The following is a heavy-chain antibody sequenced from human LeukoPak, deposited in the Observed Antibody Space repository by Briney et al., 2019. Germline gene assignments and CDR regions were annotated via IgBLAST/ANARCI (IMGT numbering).Heavy chain of an antibody. D-gene: IGHD2-15*01. CDR2: IIPIFGTA. V-gene: IGHV1-69*06. J-gene: IGHJ4*02. Sequence: GASVKVSCKASGGTFSSYAISWVRQAPGQGLEWMGGIIPIFGTANYAQKFQGRVTMTEDTSTDTAYMELSSLRSEDTAVYYCATGPTIGYCSGGSCYVYWGQGTLVTVSS. CDR3: ATGPTIGYCSGGSCYVY. CDR1: GGTFSSYA.